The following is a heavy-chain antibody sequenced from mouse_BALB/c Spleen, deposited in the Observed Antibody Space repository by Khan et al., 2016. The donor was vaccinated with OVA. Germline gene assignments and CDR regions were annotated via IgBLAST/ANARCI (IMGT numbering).Heavy chain of an antibody. CDR3: ARGDYGLYYYGY. Sequence: QVQLQQPGAELARPGASVKLSCKASGYTFTDYYINWVKRRTGQGLEWIGDIYPGSGNPYYNEKFKGKATLIADKSSSTAYMQLSSLTSEDSAVSFGARGDYGLYYYGYWGQGSTLTVSS. CDR2: IYPGSGNP. V-gene: IGHV1-77*01. J-gene: IGHJ2*01. D-gene: IGHD1-2*01. CDR1: GYTFTDYY.